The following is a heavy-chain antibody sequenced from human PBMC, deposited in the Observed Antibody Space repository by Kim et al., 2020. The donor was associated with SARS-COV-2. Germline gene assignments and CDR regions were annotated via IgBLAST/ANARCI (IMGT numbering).Heavy chain of an antibody. Sequence: SEXLSLTCTVSGGSISNGSYHWSWIRQHPGRGLEWIGYIHHSGSPSYNPSLKSRVTISIDTSKKQVFLKMSSVTAADTAVYYCARVSLGYYYGMDVWGQGTTVTVS. V-gene: IGHV4-31*03. J-gene: IGHJ6*02. CDR1: GGSISNGSYH. CDR3: ARVSLGYYYGMDV. CDR2: IHHSGSP. D-gene: IGHD7-27*01.